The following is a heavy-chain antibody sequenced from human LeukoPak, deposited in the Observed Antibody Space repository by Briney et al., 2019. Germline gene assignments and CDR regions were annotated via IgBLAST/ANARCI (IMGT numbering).Heavy chain of an antibody. CDR1: GFTFSGSA. CDR3: TRHAHDNIVVVTATQTGFDY. J-gene: IGHJ4*02. Sequence: PGGSLRLSCAASGFTFSGSAMHWVRQASGEGLEWVGRIRSKANSYATAYAASVKGRFTISRDDSKNTAYLQMNSLKTEDTAVYYCTRHAHDNIVVVTATQTGFDYWGQGTLVTVSS. V-gene: IGHV3-73*01. CDR2: IRSKANSYAT. D-gene: IGHD2-21*02.